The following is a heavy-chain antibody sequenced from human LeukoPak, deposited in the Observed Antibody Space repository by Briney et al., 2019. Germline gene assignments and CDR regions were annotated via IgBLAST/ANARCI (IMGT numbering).Heavy chain of an antibody. CDR1: GGSITGYY. D-gene: IGHD6-13*01. Sequence: SETLSLTCTVSGGSITGYYWSWIRQPPGKGLEWIGQIYYTGGTSYNPSLKSRVTISVDTSKNQFSLKLSSVTAADTAKYYCLRHSSSWRFAFDSWGQGTLVTVSS. CDR2: IYYTGGT. V-gene: IGHV4-59*01. CDR3: LRHSSSWRFAFDS. J-gene: IGHJ4*02.